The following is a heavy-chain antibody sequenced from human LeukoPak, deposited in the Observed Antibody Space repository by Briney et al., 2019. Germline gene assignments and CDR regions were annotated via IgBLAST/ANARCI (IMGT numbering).Heavy chain of an antibody. V-gene: IGHV3-74*01. CDR3: ARAPSEIGGYYPEYFRH. J-gene: IGHJ1*01. Sequence: GGSLRLSCAASGFTFSSYWMHWVRQAPGKGLVWVSRIKSDGSTNYADSVKGRFTISRDNANNTVSLQMNSLRADDTGVYNCARAPSEIGGYYPEYFRHWGQGTLVTVSS. D-gene: IGHD3-22*01. CDR1: GFTFSSYW. CDR2: IKSDGST.